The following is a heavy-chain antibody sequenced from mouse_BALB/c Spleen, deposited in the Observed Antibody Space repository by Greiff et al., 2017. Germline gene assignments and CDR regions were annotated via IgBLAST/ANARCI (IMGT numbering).Heavy chain of an antibody. D-gene: IGHD2-14*01. CDR1: GYSITSGYY. CDR2: ISYDGSN. CDR3: ARERYDEYYYAMDY. V-gene: IGHV3-6*02. J-gene: IGHJ4*01. Sequence: EVQLQESGPGLVKPSQSLSLTCSVTGYSITSGYYWNWIRQFPGNKLEWMGYISYDGSNNYNPSLKNRISITRDTSKNQFFLKLNSVTTEDTATYYCARERYDEYYYAMDYWGQGTSVTVSS.